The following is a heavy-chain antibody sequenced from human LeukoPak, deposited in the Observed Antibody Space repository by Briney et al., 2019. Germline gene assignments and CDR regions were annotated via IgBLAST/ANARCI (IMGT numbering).Heavy chain of an antibody. J-gene: IGHJ6*03. CDR3: AKNGDRGAYCTGGTCYPYFYYYMDV. CDR1: GFTFSSFG. CDR2: ISSSGGPT. Sequence: GGSLRLSCAAAGFTFSSFGMSWVRQAAGGGREGVSSISSSGGPTYYADSVKGRFTISRDNSKNTLYLQMNSLRAEDTAIYYCAKNGDRGAYCTGGTCYPYFYYYMDVWGKGTTVTI. V-gene: IGHV3-23*01. D-gene: IGHD2-15*01.